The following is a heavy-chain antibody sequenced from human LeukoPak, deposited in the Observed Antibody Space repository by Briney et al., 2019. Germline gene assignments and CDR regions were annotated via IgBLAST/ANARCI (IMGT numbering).Heavy chain of an antibody. CDR3: ARGYGDLDY. Sequence: GGSLRLSCAASGFTVSNNYMTWVRQAPGKGLEGVSMIYSGGRTYYGDSVKGRFTIYRDNSKNTVYLQMNSLRGEDTAVYYCARGYGDLDYWGQGTLVTVSS. D-gene: IGHD4-17*01. CDR2: IYSGGRT. J-gene: IGHJ4*02. CDR1: GFTVSNNY. V-gene: IGHV3-66*01.